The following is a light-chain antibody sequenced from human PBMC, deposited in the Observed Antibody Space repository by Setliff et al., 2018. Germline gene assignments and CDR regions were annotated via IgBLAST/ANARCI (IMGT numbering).Light chain of an antibody. Sequence: VLTQPPSASGTPGQRVTISCSGSSSNIGSNTVNWYQQLPGTAPKLLIYRNNQRPSGVPDRFSGSKSGTTASLAITGLQAEDEADYYCQSYDSSLSGYVFGTGTKVTV. CDR2: RNN. CDR3: QSYDSSLSGYV. J-gene: IGLJ1*01. V-gene: IGLV1-44*01. CDR1: SSNIGSNT.